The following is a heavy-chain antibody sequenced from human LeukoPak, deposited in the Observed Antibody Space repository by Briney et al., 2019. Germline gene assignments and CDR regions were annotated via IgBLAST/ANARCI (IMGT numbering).Heavy chain of an antibody. Sequence: GGSLRLSCAASGFTFSSYAMSWVRQAPGKGLEWVSAISGSGGSTYYADSVKGRFTVSRDNSKNTLYLRMNSLRAEDTAVYHCANRNYYDSSGSYYILYFDYWGRGTLVTVSS. D-gene: IGHD3-22*01. CDR1: GFTFSSYA. CDR3: ANRNYYDSSGSYYILYFDY. V-gene: IGHV3-23*01. CDR2: ISGSGGST. J-gene: IGHJ4*02.